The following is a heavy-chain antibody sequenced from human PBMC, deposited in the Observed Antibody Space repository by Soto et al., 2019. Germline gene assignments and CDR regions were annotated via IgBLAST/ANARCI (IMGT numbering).Heavy chain of an antibody. CDR1: GFAFSTYW. D-gene: IGHD3-10*01. J-gene: IGHJ5*02. CDR3: ERFSGFGEGNWCEP. V-gene: IGHV3-74*03. Sequence: GGSMRLSCAASGFAFSTYWMHWFRQVPGKGLVWVSRIKSDGSSTTYADSVKGRFTISRDNAKKTLYLQMNNLRVEDTAVYYCERFSGFGEGNWCEPWGQGTRVTVSS. CDR2: IKSDGSST.